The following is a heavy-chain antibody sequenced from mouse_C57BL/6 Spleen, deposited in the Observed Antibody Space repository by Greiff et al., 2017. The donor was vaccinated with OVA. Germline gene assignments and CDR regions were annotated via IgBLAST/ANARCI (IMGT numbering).Heavy chain of an antibody. V-gene: IGHV1-80*01. Sequence: VQLQESGAELVKPGASVKISCKASGYAFSSYWMNWVKQRPGKGLEWIGQIYPGDGDTNYNGKFKGKATLTADKSSSTAYMQLSSLTSEDSAVYFCAKRGGIYYDYLDYWGQGTTLTVSS. CDR3: AKRGGIYYDYLDY. D-gene: IGHD2-4*01. CDR1: GYAFSSYW. J-gene: IGHJ2*01. CDR2: IYPGDGDT.